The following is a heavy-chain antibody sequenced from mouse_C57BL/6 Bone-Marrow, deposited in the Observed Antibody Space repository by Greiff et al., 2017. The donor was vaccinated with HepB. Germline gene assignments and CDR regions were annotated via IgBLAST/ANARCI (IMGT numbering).Heavy chain of an antibody. CDR2: ISGGGGNT. D-gene: IGHD2-5*01. Sequence: DVMLVESGGGLVKPGGSLKLSCAASGFTFSSYTMSWVRQTPEKRLEWVATISGGGGNTYYPDSVKGRFTISRDNAKNTLYLQMSSLRSEDTALYYCARLGDYSNSDYWGQGTTLTVSS. CDR3: ARLGDYSNSDY. CDR1: GFTFSSYT. J-gene: IGHJ2*01. V-gene: IGHV5-9*01.